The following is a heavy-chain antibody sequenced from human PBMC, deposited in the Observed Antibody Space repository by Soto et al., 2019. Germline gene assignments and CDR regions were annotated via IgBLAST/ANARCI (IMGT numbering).Heavy chain of an antibody. CDR2: IIPIFGTA. D-gene: IGHD5-12*01. Sequence: QVQLVQSGAEVKKPGSSVKVSCKASGGTFSSYAISWVRQAPGQGLEWMGGIIPIFGTANYAQKFQGRVTITADESTSTASMEPSSLRAEVTAVYYCARSVAKYYYAGMDVCGQGTTVTVSS. J-gene: IGHJ6*02. CDR3: ARSVAKYYYAGMDV. CDR1: GGTFSSYA. V-gene: IGHV1-69*12.